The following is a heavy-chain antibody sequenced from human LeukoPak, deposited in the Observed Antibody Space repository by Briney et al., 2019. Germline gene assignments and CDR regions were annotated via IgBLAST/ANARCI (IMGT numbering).Heavy chain of an antibody. CDR2: ISYDGSNK. Sequence: PGGSLRLSCAASGFTFSSYGMHWVRQAPGKGLEWVAVISYDGSNKYYADSVKGRFTISRDNSKNTLYLQMNSLRAEDTAVYYCATPRGSGGAFDIWGQGTMVTVSS. CDR1: GFTFSSYG. CDR3: ATPRGSGGAFDI. V-gene: IGHV3-30*03. D-gene: IGHD5-12*01. J-gene: IGHJ3*02.